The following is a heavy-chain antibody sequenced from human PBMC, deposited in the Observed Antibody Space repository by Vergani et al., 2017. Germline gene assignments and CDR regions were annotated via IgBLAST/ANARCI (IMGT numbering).Heavy chain of an antibody. CDR3: ARHPLDSSGYYSGWYFDL. J-gene: IGHJ2*01. D-gene: IGHD3-22*01. CDR1: GVTFSSYA. Sequence: QVQLVQSGAEVKKPGSSVKVSCKASGVTFSSYAISWVRQAPGQGLEWMGGIIPIFGTANYAQKFQGRVTITADESTSTAYMELSSLRSEDTAVYYCARHPLDSSGYYSGWYFDLWGRGTLVTVSS. CDR2: IIPIFGTA. V-gene: IGHV1-69*01.